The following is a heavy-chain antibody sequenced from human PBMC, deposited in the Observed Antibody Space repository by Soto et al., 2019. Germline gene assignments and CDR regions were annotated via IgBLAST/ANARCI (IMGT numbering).Heavy chain of an antibody. CDR1: GFSFNNYA. D-gene: IGHD4-17*01. V-gene: IGHV3-23*01. CDR3: ANESLPEHYGDTLFNY. J-gene: IGHJ4*02. CDR2: FSAGGRA. Sequence: EVQLLESGGALVRPGGSLRLSCAASGFSFNNYALSWVRQAPGKGLEWVSTFSAGGRAYYAAAVQGRFTIARDSSKDTVRLQIRDLRPEDTAVCYCANESLPEHYGDTLFNYWGQGTRVTVSS.